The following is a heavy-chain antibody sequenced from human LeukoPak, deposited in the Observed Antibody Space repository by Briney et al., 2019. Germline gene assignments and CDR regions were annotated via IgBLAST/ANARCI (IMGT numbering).Heavy chain of an antibody. V-gene: IGHV5-51*01. CDR1: GYSFTSYW. Sequence: GESLKISCKGSGYSFTSYWIGWVRQMPGKGLEWMGIIYPGDSATRYSPSFQGQVTISADKYISTAYLQWSSLKASDTAMYYCARMVSIAAVDTYFDYWGQGTLVTVSS. D-gene: IGHD6-13*01. CDR2: IYPGDSAT. J-gene: IGHJ4*02. CDR3: ARMVSIAAVDTYFDY.